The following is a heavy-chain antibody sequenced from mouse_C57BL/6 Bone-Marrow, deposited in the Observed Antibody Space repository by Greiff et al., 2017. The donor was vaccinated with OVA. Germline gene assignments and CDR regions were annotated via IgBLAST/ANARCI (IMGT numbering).Heavy chain of an antibody. V-gene: IGHV1-55*01. Sequence: QVQLQQPGAELVKPGASVKMSCKASGYTFTSYWLTWVKQRPGQGLEWIGDIYPGRGSTNYNEKFKSKATLTVDTSSSTAYMQLSSLTSEDSAVYYCARSYSNLDYWGQGTTLTVSS. CDR3: ARSYSNLDY. J-gene: IGHJ2*01. CDR1: GYTFTSYW. CDR2: IYPGRGST. D-gene: IGHD2-5*01.